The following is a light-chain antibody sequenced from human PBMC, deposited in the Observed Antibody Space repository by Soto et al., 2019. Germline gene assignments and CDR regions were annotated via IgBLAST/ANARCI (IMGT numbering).Light chain of an antibody. CDR2: STS. CDR1: TGAVTSGHY. CDR3: LLYYGGAQPAV. Sequence: QTVVTQEPSLTVSPGGTVTLTCASSTGAVTSGHYPNWFQQKPGQAPRKLIYSTSKKHSWTPARVSGSLLGGKAALTLSGVQPEDEAEYYCLLYYGGAQPAVFGGGTKLTVL. V-gene: IGLV7-43*01. J-gene: IGLJ2*01.